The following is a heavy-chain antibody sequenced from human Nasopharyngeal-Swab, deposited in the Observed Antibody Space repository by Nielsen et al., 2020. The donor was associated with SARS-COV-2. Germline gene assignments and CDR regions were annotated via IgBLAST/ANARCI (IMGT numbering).Heavy chain of an antibody. Sequence: SETLSLTCAVYGGSFSGYYWSWIRQPPGKGLEWIGEINHSGSTNYNPSLKSRVTIPVDTSKNQFSLKLSSVTAADTAVYYCARATPEYDILTGYLGWGQGTLVTVSS. D-gene: IGHD3-9*01. CDR2: INHSGST. V-gene: IGHV4-34*01. J-gene: IGHJ4*02. CDR1: GGSFSGYY. CDR3: ARATPEYDILTGYLG.